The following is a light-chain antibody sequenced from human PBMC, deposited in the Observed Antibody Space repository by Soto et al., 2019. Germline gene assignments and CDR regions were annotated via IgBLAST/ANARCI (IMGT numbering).Light chain of an antibody. V-gene: IGKV1-5*01. CDR3: KQCTASLSR. CDR1: QDIERY. J-gene: IGKJ1*01. Sequence: IQMTQSPSTLSASVGDRVTITCRASQDIERYMAWYQQKPGRAPSLIIFDAYTLERGVPSRFSGSGSGTEFTLIISSLQRDDFATYNYKQCTASLSRFGQGPKV. CDR2: DAY.